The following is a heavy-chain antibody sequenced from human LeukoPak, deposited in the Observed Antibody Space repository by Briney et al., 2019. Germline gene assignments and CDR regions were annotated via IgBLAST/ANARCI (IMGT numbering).Heavy chain of an antibody. CDR3: ARGTGYSSSWYGY. CDR2: INHSGST. Sequence: SETLSLTCAVYGGSFSGYYWSWIRQPPGKGLERIGEINHSGSTNYNPSLKSRVTISVDTSKNQFSLKLSSVTAADTAVYYCARGTGYSSSWYGYWGQGTLVTVS. J-gene: IGHJ4*02. D-gene: IGHD6-13*01. CDR1: GGSFSGYY. V-gene: IGHV4-34*01.